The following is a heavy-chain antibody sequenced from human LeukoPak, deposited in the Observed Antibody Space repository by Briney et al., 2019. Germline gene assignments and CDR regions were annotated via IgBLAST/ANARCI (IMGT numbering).Heavy chain of an antibody. CDR3: ARGPRCLTSNYFDY. CDR2: INHSGST. Sequence: PSETLSLTCAVYGGSFSGYYWSWIRQPPGKGPEWIGEINHSGSTNYNPSLKTRVTISVDTSKNQFSLKLSSVTAADTAVYYCARGPRCLTSNYFDYWGQGTLVTVSS. D-gene: IGHD5/OR15-5a*01. CDR1: GGSFSGYY. J-gene: IGHJ4*02. V-gene: IGHV4-34*01.